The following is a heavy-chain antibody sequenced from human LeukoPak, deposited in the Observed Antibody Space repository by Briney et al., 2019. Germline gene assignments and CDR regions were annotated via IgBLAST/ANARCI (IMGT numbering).Heavy chain of an antibody. J-gene: IGHJ6*02. Sequence: GGSLRLSCAASGFTFSSYEMNWVRQAPGKGLEWVSHISSSGSTIYYADSVKGRFTISRDNAKNSLYLQMNSLRAEDTAVYYCARDGYYDSSGLYYYYYYGMDVWGQGTTVTVSS. CDR1: GFTFSSYE. V-gene: IGHV3-48*03. D-gene: IGHD3-22*01. CDR2: ISSSGSTI. CDR3: ARDGYYDSSGLYYYYYYGMDV.